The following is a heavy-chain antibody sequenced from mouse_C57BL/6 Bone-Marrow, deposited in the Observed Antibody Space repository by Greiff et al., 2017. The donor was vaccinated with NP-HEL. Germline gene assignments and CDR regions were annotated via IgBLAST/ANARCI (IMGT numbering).Heavy chain of an antibody. CDR2: IWRGGST. D-gene: IGHD1-1*01. J-gene: IGHJ1*03. V-gene: IGHV2-5*01. CDR1: GFSLTSYG. CDR3: AKNPYYYGSSYGYFDV. Sequence: VKLQQSGPGLVQPSQSLSITCTVSGFSLTSYGVHWVRQSPGKGLEWLGVIWRGGSTDYNAAFMSRLSITKDNSKSQVFFKMNSLQADDTAIYYCAKNPYYYGSSYGYFDVWGTGTTVTVSS.